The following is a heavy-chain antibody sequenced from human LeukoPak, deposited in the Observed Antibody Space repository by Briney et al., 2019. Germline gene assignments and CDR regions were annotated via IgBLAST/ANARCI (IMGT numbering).Heavy chain of an antibody. CDR2: ISSSGSTI. Sequence: GGSLRLSCAASGFTFSSSEMNWVRQAPGKGLEWVSYISSSGSTIYYADSVKGRFTISRDNAKNSLYLQMNSLRAEDTAVYYCAELGITMIGGVWGKGTTVTISS. CDR3: AELGITMIGGV. J-gene: IGHJ6*04. V-gene: IGHV3-48*03. CDR1: GFTFSSSE. D-gene: IGHD3-10*02.